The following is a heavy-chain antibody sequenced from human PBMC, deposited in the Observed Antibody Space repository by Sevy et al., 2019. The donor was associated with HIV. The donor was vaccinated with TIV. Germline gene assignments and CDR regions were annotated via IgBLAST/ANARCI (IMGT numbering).Heavy chain of an antibody. D-gene: IGHD1-26*01. CDR3: ARGELASLKLVPFDY. CDR1: GGSISSYY. J-gene: IGHJ4*02. CDR2: IYYSGST. Sequence: SETLSLTCTVSGGSISSYYWSWIRQPPGKGLEWIGYIYYSGSTNYNPSLKSRVTISVDTSKNQFSLKLSSVTAADTAVYYCARGELASLKLVPFDYWGQGTLVTVSS. V-gene: IGHV4-59*01.